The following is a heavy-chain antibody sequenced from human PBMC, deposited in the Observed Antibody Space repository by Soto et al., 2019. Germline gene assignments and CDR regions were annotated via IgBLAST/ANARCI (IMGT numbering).Heavy chain of an antibody. V-gene: IGHV4-59*01. CDR2: IYYSGST. Sequence: SETLSLTCTVSGGSISSYYWSWIRQPPGKGLEWIGYIYYSGSTNYNPSLKSRVTISVDTSKNQFSLKLSSVTAADTAVYYCARVLGPYCGGDCTDIPNWFDPWGQGTLVTVSS. CDR1: GGSISSYY. J-gene: IGHJ5*02. CDR3: ARVLGPYCGGDCTDIPNWFDP. D-gene: IGHD2-21*02.